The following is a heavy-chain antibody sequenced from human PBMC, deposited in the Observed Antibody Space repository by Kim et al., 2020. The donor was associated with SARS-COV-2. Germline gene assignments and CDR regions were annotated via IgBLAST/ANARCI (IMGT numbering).Heavy chain of an antibody. CDR1: GDSISSSSYY. V-gene: IGHV4-39*01. CDR3: ARLRYCSSSSCYTWLD. J-gene: IGHJ4*01. D-gene: IGHD2-2*02. CDR2: IYYSGST. Sequence: SETLSLTCTVSGDSISSSSYYWGWIRQPPGKGLEWIGSIYYSGSTYYNPSLKSRVTISVDTSKNQFSLKLRSVTAADTAVYYCARLRYCSSSSCYTWLD.